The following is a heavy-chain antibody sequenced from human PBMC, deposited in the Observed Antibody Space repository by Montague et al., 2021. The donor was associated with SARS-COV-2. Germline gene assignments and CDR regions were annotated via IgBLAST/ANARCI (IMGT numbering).Heavy chain of an antibody. Sequence: SETLSLTCTVSGGSISTYYWSWIRQSPGKGLEWIGYIYYSGNPNYNPSFTSRLSMSVDTSKNQFSLELSSVTAADTAVFFCARGKGRSPDAFDIWGQGITVTVSS. V-gene: IGHV4-59*01. CDR1: GGSISTYY. CDR2: IYYSGNP. D-gene: IGHD2-15*01. J-gene: IGHJ3*02. CDR3: ARGKGRSPDAFDI.